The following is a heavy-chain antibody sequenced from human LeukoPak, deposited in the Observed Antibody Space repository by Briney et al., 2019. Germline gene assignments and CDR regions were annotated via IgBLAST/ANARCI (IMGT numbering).Heavy chain of an antibody. CDR1: GGSISSSNW. D-gene: IGHD1-14*01. Sequence: SETLSLTCAVSGGSISSSNWWSWVRQPPGKGLEWIGEIYHSGSTNYNPSLKSRVTISVDKSKNQFSLKLSSVTAADTAVYYCARDFPLTKEPRDAFDIWGQGTMVTVSS. V-gene: IGHV4-4*02. J-gene: IGHJ3*02. CDR2: IYHSGST. CDR3: ARDFPLTKEPRDAFDI.